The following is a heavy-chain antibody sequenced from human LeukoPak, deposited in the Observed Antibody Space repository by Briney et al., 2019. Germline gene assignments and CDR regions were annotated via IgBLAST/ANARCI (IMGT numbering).Heavy chain of an antibody. Sequence: ASVKVSCKASGGTFSSYAISWVRQAPGQGLEWMGRIIPILGIANYAQKFQGRVTITADKSTSTAYMELSSLRSEDTAVYYCAREGKRLLWFGELFDWGQGTLVTVSS. D-gene: IGHD3-10*01. V-gene: IGHV1-69*04. CDR3: AREGKRLLWFGELFD. J-gene: IGHJ4*02. CDR2: IIPILGIA. CDR1: GGTFSSYA.